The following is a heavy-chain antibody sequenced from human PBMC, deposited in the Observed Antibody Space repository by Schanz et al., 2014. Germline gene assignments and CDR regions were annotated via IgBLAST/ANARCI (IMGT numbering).Heavy chain of an antibody. V-gene: IGHV3-23*01. CDR1: GFTFRNYA. CDR2: TSHDGSFT. D-gene: IGHD6-6*01. CDR3: AKIWKGHPIEVRPGWSDGMDV. Sequence: VQLLESGGGLVQPGGSLKLSCSASGFTFRNYALSWVRQAPGKGLVWVSRTSHDGSFTTFADSVKGRFTISRDNAKNTLYLQMNSLRAEDTAVYYCAKIWKGHPIEVRPGWSDGMDVWGQGTTVTVSS. J-gene: IGHJ6*02.